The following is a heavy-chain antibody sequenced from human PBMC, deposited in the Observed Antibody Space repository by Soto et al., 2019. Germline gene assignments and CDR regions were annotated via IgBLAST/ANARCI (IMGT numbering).Heavy chain of an antibody. Sequence: SVKVSCKASGYTFTSHYMHWVRQAPGQGPEWMGIINPGDGSTNYAQKLQGRVTMTTDTSTSTAYMELRGLRSDDTAVYYCARDRVMFRSSGSDFDYWGQGTLVTVSA. CDR2: INPGDGST. D-gene: IGHD3-10*01. CDR3: ARDRVMFRSSGSDFDY. CDR1: GYTFTSHY. V-gene: IGHV1-46*01. J-gene: IGHJ4*02.